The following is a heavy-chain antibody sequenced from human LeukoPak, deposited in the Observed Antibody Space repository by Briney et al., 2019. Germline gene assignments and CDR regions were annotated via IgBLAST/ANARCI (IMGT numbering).Heavy chain of an antibody. CDR2: IYYSGST. V-gene: IGHV4-31*03. CDR1: GGSISSGGYH. Sequence: SQTLSLTCTVSGGSISSGGYHWSWIRQHPGKGLEWIGYIYYSGSTYYNPSLKSRVTISVDTSKNQFSLKLSSVTAADTAVYYCASYYYDSSGYYRGYPYFDYWGQGTLVTVSS. J-gene: IGHJ4*02. D-gene: IGHD3-22*01. CDR3: ASYYYDSSGYYRGYPYFDY.